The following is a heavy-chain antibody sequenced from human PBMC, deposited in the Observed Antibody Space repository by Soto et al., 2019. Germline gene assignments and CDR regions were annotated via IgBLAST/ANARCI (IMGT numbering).Heavy chain of an antibody. J-gene: IGHJ6*02. CDR2: IDPSDSYT. CDR1: GYSFTSYW. Sequence: PWESLKISCKGSGYSFTSYWISWVRQMPGKGLEWMGRIDPSDSYTNYSPSFQGHVTISADKSISTAYLQWSSLKASDTAMYYCATRYCSGGSCYTDGFYYYGMDVWGQGTTVTVSS. D-gene: IGHD2-15*01. CDR3: ATRYCSGGSCYTDGFYYYGMDV. V-gene: IGHV5-10-1*01.